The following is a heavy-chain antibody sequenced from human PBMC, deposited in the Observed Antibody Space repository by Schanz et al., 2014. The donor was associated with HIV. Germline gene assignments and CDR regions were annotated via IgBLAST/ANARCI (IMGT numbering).Heavy chain of an antibody. CDR3: AKSLPIETATITYFDY. Sequence: EVQLVETGGGLLQPGGSLRLSCAASGFSVSVNYMTWVRQAPGKGLEWVSVIYSGGNTYYADSVKGRFTISRDNSKNTLYLHMNNLRAEDTAVYYCAKSLPIETATITYFDYWGQGTLVTVSS. CDR1: GFSVSVNY. CDR2: IYSGGNT. D-gene: IGHD1-20*01. V-gene: IGHV3-53*02. J-gene: IGHJ4*02.